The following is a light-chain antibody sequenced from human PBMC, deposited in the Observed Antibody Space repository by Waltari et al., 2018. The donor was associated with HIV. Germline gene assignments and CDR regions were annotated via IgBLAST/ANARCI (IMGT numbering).Light chain of an antibody. V-gene: IGLV1-47*01. J-gene: IGLJ3*02. CDR1: SSNIGSNY. Sequence: QSVLTQPPSASGTPGQRVTVSFSGSSSNIGSNYVYWYQQLPGTAPKLLIYRNNQRPSGVPDRFSGSKSGTSASLAISGLRSEDEADYYCAAWDVSLSGFWVFGGGTKLTVL. CDR2: RNN. CDR3: AAWDVSLSGFWV.